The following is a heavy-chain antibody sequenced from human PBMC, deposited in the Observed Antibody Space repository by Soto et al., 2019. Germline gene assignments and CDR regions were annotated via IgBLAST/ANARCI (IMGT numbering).Heavy chain of an antibody. Sequence: AGGSLRLSCAASGFTVSSNYMSWVRQAPGKGLEWVSVIYSGGSTYYADSVKGRFTISRDNSKNTLYLQMNSLRAEDTAVYYCARAIAARGVISDHWGQGTLVTVSS. CDR2: IYSGGST. CDR1: GFTVSSNY. CDR3: ARAIAARGVISDH. J-gene: IGHJ4*02. D-gene: IGHD3-10*01. V-gene: IGHV3-53*01.